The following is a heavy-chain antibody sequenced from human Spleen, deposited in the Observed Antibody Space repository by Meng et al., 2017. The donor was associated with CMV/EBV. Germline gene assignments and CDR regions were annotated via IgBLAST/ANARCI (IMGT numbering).Heavy chain of an antibody. CDR2: ISSSGSII. CDR1: GFTFSDYY. V-gene: IGHV3-11*04. J-gene: IGHJ6*02. Sequence: GGSLRLSCAASGFTFSDYYMSWIRQAPVKGLEWLSYISSSGSIIYYADSVKGRFTISRDNAKNSLYVQMNSLRAEDTAVYYCARTYYYGSGNYGMDVWGQGTTVTVSS. CDR3: ARTYYYGSGNYGMDV. D-gene: IGHD3-10*01.